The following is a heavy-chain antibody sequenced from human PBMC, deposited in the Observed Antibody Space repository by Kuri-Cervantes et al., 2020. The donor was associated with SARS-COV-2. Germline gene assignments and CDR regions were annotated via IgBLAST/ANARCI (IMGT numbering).Heavy chain of an antibody. Sequence: GSLRLSCTVSGGSISSSSYYWGWIRQPPGKGLGWIGSIYYSGSTYYNPSLTSRVTISVDTSKNQFSLKLSSVTAADTDVYYCARHRLHVYFDYWGQGTLVTVSS. CDR1: GGSISSSSYY. J-gene: IGHJ4*02. D-gene: IGHD5-24*01. CDR2: IYYSGST. CDR3: ARHRLHVYFDY. V-gene: IGHV4-39*01.